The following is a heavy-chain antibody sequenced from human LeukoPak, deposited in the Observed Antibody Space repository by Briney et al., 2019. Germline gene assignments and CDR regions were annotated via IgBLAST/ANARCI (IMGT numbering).Heavy chain of an antibody. V-gene: IGHV3-7*01. CDR2: IKGDGSEK. CDR3: ASLAAYYYGSGSSD. J-gene: IGHJ4*02. Sequence: PGGSLGLSCAASGFTFSAYWMSWVRQAPGKGLEWMANIKGDGSEKYYVDSVKGRFTISRDNAKNSVYLQMNSLRAEDTAVYFCASLAAYYYGSGSSDWGQGALVTVSS. CDR1: GFTFSAYW. D-gene: IGHD3-10*01.